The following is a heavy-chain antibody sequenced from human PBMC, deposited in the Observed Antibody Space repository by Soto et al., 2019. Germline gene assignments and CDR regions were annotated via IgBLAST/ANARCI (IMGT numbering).Heavy chain of an antibody. J-gene: IGHJ5*02. CDR1: GGTFSSYA. CDR2: IIPIFGTA. Sequence: GASVKVSCKASGGTFSSYAISWVRQAPGQGLEWMGGIIPIFGTANYAQKFQGRVTITADESTSTAYMELSSLRSEDTAVYYCARTTLTAEPPRYNWFDPWGQGTLVTVSS. V-gene: IGHV1-69*13. D-gene: IGHD5-18*01. CDR3: ARTTLTAEPPRYNWFDP.